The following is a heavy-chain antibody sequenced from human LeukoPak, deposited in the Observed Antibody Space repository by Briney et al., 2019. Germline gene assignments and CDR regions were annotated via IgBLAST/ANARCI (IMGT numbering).Heavy chain of an antibody. J-gene: IGHJ6*02. CDR1: GFTFSSYS. CDR3: ARALRLYYYGMDV. CDR2: ISSSSSTI. Sequence: GGSLRLSCAASGFTFSSYSMNWVRQAPGRGLEWVSYISSSSSTIYNADSVKGRFTISRDNSKNTLYLQMNSLRAEDTAVYYCARALRLYYYGMDVWGQGTTVTVSS. V-gene: IGHV3-48*01. D-gene: IGHD3-9*01.